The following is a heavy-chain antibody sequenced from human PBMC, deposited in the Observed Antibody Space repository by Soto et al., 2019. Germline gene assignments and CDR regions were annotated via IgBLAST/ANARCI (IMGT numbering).Heavy chain of an antibody. D-gene: IGHD3-16*01. V-gene: IGHV4-39*01. J-gene: IGHJ6*02. CDR2: IYYSGYT. CDR3: VRHNGPLYVGYYYDMDV. Sequence: SETLSLTCTVSSGSISSSSYYWGWIRQPPGKGLEWIGSIYYSGYTYYNPSLKSRVTISVDTSKNQFSLKLSSVTAADTAVYYCVRHNGPLYVGYYYDMDVWGQGTTVTVSS. CDR1: SGSISSSSYY.